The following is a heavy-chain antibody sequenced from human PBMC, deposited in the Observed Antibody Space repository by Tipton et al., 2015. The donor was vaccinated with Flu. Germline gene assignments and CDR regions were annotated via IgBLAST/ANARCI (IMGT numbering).Heavy chain of an antibody. CDR2: IYYSGST. Sequence: TLSLTCTVSGGSISSSSYYWGWIRQPPGKGLEWIGSIYYSGSTYYNPSLTSRVTVSADTSKKQFSLKLTSVTAADTAVYYCASKVANWGVWEPLDYWGHGTLVTVSS. D-gene: IGHD7-27*01. CDR3: ASKVANWGVWEPLDY. CDR1: GGSISSSSYY. V-gene: IGHV4-39*07. J-gene: IGHJ4*01.